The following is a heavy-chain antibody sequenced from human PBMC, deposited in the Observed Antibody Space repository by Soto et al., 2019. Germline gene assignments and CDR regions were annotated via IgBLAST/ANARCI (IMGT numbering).Heavy chain of an antibody. CDR3: ARVHSSGWFGDS. Sequence: GSLRLSCGAPGFVFDDYAMMWVRQAPGKGLEWVSATSGSGITTYYADSVKGRFTISRDNSKNTVYLQMNSLRGDDTALYYCARVHSSGWFGDSWGQGTLVTVSS. D-gene: IGHD6-19*01. V-gene: IGHV3-23*01. J-gene: IGHJ5*01. CDR1: GFVFDDYA. CDR2: TSGSGITT.